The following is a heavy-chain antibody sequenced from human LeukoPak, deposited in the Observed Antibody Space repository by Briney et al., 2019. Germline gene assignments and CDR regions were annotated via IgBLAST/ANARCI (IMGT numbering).Heavy chain of an antibody. V-gene: IGHV4-39*01. CDR2: IYYSGST. Sequence: SETLSLTCTVSGGSISSSSYYWGWIRQPPGKGLEWIGSIYYSGSTYYNPSLKSRVTISVDTSKNQFSLKLSSVTAADTALYYCARHPAYSRHPDRFDLWGRGTLVTVSS. J-gene: IGHJ2*01. D-gene: IGHD6-13*01. CDR1: GGSISSSSYY. CDR3: ARHPAYSRHPDRFDL.